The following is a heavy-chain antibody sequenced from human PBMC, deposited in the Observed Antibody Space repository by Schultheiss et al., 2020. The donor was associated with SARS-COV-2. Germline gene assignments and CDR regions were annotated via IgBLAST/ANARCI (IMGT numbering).Heavy chain of an antibody. CDR1: GGTFSSYA. D-gene: IGHD3-3*01. J-gene: IGHJ4*02. Sequence: SVKVSCKASGGTFSSYAISWVRQAPGQGLEWMGGIIPIFGTANYAQKFQGRVMITADESTSTAYMELSSLRSEDTAVYYCARGVVGDLPFDYWGQGTLVTVSS. CDR2: IIPIFGTA. V-gene: IGHV1-69*13. CDR3: ARGVVGDLPFDY.